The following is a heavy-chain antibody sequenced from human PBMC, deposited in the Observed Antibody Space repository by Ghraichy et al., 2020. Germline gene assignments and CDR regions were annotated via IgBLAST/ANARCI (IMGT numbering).Heavy chain of an antibody. D-gene: IGHD2-15*01. J-gene: IGHJ4*02. Sequence: ASVKVSCKASGYTFTSYGISWVRQAPGQGLEWMGWISAYNGNTNYAQKLQGRVTMTTDTSTSTAYMDLRSLRSDDTAVYYCASDGAYCSGGSCLDYWGQGTLVTVSS. CDR3: ASDGAYCSGGSCLDY. V-gene: IGHV1-18*01. CDR1: GYTFTSYG. CDR2: ISAYNGNT.